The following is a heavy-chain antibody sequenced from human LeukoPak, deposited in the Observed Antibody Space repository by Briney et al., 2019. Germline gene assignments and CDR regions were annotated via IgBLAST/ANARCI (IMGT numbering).Heavy chain of an antibody. D-gene: IGHD3-3*01. V-gene: IGHV1-2*02. J-gene: IGHJ4*02. CDR1: GYTFTGYY. CDR2: INPNSGGT. CDR3: ARGRFLEWSPGDY. Sequence: GASVKVSCKASGYTFTGYYMHGVRQAPGQGLEWMGWINPNSGGTNYAQKLQGRVTMTTDTSTSTAYMELRSLRSDDTAVYYCARGRFLEWSPGDYWGQGTLVTVSS.